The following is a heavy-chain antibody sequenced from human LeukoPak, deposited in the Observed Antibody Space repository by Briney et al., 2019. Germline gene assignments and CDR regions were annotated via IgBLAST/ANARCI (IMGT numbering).Heavy chain of an antibody. Sequence: GGSLRLSCAASGFTFSSYAMSWVRQAPGKGLEWVSAISGSGGSTYYADSVKGRFTISRDNSKNTLYLQMNSLRAEDTAVYYCAKGFRGAYSFQVDYWGQGTLVTVSS. CDR2: ISGSGGST. CDR1: GFTFSSYA. D-gene: IGHD3-10*01. CDR3: AKGFRGAYSFQVDY. J-gene: IGHJ4*02. V-gene: IGHV3-23*01.